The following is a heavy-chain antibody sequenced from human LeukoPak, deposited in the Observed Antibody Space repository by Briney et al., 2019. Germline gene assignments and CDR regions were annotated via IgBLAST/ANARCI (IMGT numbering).Heavy chain of an antibody. D-gene: IGHD2-15*01. CDR1: GFTFSSYA. CDR3: AKARYCSGGSCQYYYYGMDA. CDR2: ISGSCGST. Sequence: GGSLRLSCAASGFTFSSYAMSWVRQAAVKGLVWVSAISGSCGSTYYADSVKGRFTISRDNSKNTLYLQMNSLRAEDTAVYYCAKARYCSGGSCQYYYYGMDAWGQGTTVTVSS. J-gene: IGHJ6*02. V-gene: IGHV3-23*01.